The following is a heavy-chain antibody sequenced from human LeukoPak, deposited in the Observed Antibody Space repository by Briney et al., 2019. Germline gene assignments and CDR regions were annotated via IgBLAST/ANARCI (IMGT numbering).Heavy chain of an antibody. V-gene: IGHV4-4*09. J-gene: IGHJ6*03. CDR3: AREEWSAAGTYYYYYYMDV. CDR1: GGSISSYY. Sequence: SETLSLTCTVSGGSISSYYWSWIRQPPGKGLEWIGYIYTSGSTNYNPSLKSRVTMSVDTSKNQFSLRLSSVTAADTAVYYCAREEWSAAGTYYYYYYMDVWGKGTTVTVSS. CDR2: IYTSGST. D-gene: IGHD6-13*01.